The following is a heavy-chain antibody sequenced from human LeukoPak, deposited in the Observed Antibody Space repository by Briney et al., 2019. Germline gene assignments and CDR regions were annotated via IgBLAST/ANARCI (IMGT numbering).Heavy chain of an antibody. CDR3: AKDLRIRAGVPDY. Sequence: GGSLRLSCAASGFTFSTYAMSWVRQAPGKGLEWVSTISSGGGFTYYADSVKGRFTISRDSSKNTLCLQMNSLRAEDTAVYYCAKDLRIRAGVPDYWGQGTLVTVCS. J-gene: IGHJ4*02. V-gene: IGHV3-23*01. CDR1: GFTFSTYA. CDR2: ISSGGGFT. D-gene: IGHD2-8*01.